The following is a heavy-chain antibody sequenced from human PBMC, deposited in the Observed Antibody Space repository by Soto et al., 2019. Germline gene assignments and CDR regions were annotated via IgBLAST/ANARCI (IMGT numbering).Heavy chain of an antibody. D-gene: IGHD4-4*01. CDR2: FDPEDGET. V-gene: IGHV1-24*01. Sequence: ASVKVSCKVSGYTLTELSMHWVRQAPGKGLEWMGGFDPEDGETIYAQKFQGRVTMTEDTSTDTAYMELSSLRSEDTAVYYCATAATTANYYGMDVWGQGTTVTVSS. J-gene: IGHJ6*02. CDR1: GYTLTELS. CDR3: ATAATTANYYGMDV.